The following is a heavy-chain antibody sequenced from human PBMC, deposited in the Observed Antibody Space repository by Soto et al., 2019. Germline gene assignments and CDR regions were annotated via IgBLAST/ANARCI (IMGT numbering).Heavy chain of an antibody. CDR1: GFTFSTYA. Sequence: EVQLLESGGDFIQPGGSLRLSCAASGFTFSTYAMIWVRQVPGKGLEWVAGSSGGRTTTYYADSVKGRFTISRDNSKNSLYLQMNGLRAEDTAVYYCVKGSGNYPSKGMDVWGQGTTVTVS. D-gene: IGHD3-10*01. J-gene: IGHJ6*02. CDR3: VKGSGNYPSKGMDV. V-gene: IGHV3-23*01. CDR2: SSGGRTTT.